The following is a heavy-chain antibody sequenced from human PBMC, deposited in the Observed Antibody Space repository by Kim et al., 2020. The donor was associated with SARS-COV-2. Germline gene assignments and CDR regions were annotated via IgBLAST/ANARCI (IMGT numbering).Heavy chain of an antibody. CDR2: IYYSGRT. Sequence: SETLSLTCTVSGGSISSSSYYWGWIRQPPGKGLEWIGSIYYSGRTYYNPSLKSRVTISVDTSKNQFSLKLSSVTAADTAVYYCARAAGGSSWYWYFDLWGRGTLVTVSS. D-gene: IGHD6-13*01. CDR3: ARAAGGSSWYWYFDL. J-gene: IGHJ2*01. CDR1: GGSISSSSYY. V-gene: IGHV4-39*01.